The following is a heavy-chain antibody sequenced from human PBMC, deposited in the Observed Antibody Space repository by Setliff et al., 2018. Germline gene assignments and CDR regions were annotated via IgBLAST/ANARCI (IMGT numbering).Heavy chain of an antibody. CDR1: DVSISDTTYY. CDR3: ARDPGFHSGTWCLGD. Sequence: SETLSLTCTVSDVSISDTTYYWAWVRLPPGKGLEWIGTVSYFGASYSNPSLKSRLNIXXXKSANRXXXXXASVTAADTALYYCARDPGFHSGTWCLGDWGQGIQVTVSS. J-gene: IGHJ4*02. D-gene: IGHD2-8*01. V-gene: IGHV4-39*06. CDR2: VSYFGAS.